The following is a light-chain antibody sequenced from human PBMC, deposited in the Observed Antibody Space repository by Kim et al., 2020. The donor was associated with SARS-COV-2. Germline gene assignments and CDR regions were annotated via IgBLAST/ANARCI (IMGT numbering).Light chain of an antibody. CDR2: SSD. Sequence: QSVLTQPPSASGTPGQRVTLSCSGGSSNIGSNAVNWYQQLPGTAPKLLIYSSDQRPSGVPDRFSGSKSGTSASLAISGLQSEDEADYYCAAWDDSLNVLYVFGTGTKVTVL. J-gene: IGLJ1*01. CDR3: AAWDDSLNVLYV. CDR1: SSNIGSNA. V-gene: IGLV1-44*01.